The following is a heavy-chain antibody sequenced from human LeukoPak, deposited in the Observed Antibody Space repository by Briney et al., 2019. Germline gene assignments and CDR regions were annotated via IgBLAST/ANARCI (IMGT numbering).Heavy chain of an antibody. V-gene: IGHV4-39*01. CDR1: GDSISNSDYY. J-gene: IGHJ5*02. Sequence: SETLSLTCTVSGDSISNSDYYWGWIRQPPGKGLEWIALINYSGRTFYNPSLRSRVTISVDMSKNQFSLNLNSVTAADTAVYYCARRRKDLNWFDPWGQGTLVTVSS. CDR2: INYSGRT. CDR3: ARRRKDLNWFDP.